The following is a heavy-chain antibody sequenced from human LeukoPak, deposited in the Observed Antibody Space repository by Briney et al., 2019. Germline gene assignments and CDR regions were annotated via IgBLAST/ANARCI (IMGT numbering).Heavy chain of an antibody. Sequence: ASVKVSCKASGYTFTGYYMHWVRQAPGQGLEWMGWINPNSGGTNYAQKFQGWVTMTRDTPISTAYMELSRLRSDDTAVYYCARGSSGRGDWFDPWGQGTLVTVSS. CDR2: INPNSGGT. J-gene: IGHJ5*02. CDR3: ARGSSGRGDWFDP. V-gene: IGHV1-2*04. CDR1: GYTFTGYY.